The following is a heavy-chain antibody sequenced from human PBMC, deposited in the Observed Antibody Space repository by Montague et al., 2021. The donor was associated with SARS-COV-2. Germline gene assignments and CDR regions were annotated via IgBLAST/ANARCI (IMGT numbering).Heavy chain of an antibody. CDR3: ARPPGGLLWFGEFDY. Sequence: ETLSLTCTVSGGSISSSSYYWGWIRQPPGKGLEWIGSIYYSGSTYYNPSLKSRVTISVDTSKNQFSLKLGSVTAADTAVYYCARPPGGLLWFGEFDYWGQGTLVTVSS. CDR1: GGSISSSSYY. V-gene: IGHV4-39*01. D-gene: IGHD3-10*01. CDR2: IYYSGST. J-gene: IGHJ4*02.